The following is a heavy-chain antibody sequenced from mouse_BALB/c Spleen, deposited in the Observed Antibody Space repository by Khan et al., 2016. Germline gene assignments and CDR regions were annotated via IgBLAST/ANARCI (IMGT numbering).Heavy chain of an antibody. D-gene: IGHD2-3*01. CDR3: AREGWLLGYFDY. CDR1: GYTFTSYT. CDR2: IAPRSDYT. V-gene: IGHV1-4*01. J-gene: IGHJ2*01. Sequence: VQLQESGAELARPGASVKMSCKASGYTFTSYTMFWVKQRPGQGLEWIGYIAPRSDYTDYNQKFKDKATLTADKSSTTAYMQLNSLTSEDSAVYSCAREGWLLGYFDYWGQGTTLTVSS.